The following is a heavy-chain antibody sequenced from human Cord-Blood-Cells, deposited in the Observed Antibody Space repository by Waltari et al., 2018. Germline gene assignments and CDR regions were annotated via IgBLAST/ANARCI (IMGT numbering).Heavy chain of an antibody. D-gene: IGHD1-26*01. CDR2: ISAYNGNT. CDR1: GYTFTSYG. Sequence: QVQLVQSGAEVKKPGASVKVSCKASGYTFTSYGISWVRQAPAQGLEWMGWISAYNGNTNYAQKRQGRVTMTTDPSTSTAYMELRSLRSDDTAVYYCARDEAGGGSYYYYYYGMDVWGQGTTVTVSS. CDR3: ARDEAGGGSYYYYYYGMDV. J-gene: IGHJ6*02. V-gene: IGHV1-18*01.